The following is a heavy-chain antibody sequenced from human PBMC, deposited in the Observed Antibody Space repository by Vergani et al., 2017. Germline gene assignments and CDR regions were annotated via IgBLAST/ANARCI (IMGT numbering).Heavy chain of an antibody. J-gene: IGHJ4*02. CDR1: GGSISSGSYY. Sequence: QVQLQESGPGLVKPSQTLSLTCTVSGGSISSGSYYWSWIRQPARKGLEWIGRIYTSGSTNYNPSLKSRVTMSVDTSKNQFSLKLSSVTAADTAVYYCASSAHSPGWGTYDYGGQGTLVTVSS. CDR2: IYTSGST. D-gene: IGHD6-19*01. CDR3: ASSAHSPGWGTYDY. V-gene: IGHV4-61*02.